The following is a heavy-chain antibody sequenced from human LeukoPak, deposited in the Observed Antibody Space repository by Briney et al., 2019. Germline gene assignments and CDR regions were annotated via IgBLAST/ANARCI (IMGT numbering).Heavy chain of an antibody. CDR1: GGTFSSYA. CDR3: ARTYYYDSSGYYADY. D-gene: IGHD3-22*01. V-gene: IGHV1-69*05. J-gene: IGHJ4*02. CDR2: IIPIFGTA. Sequence: GASVKVSCKASGGTFSSYAISWVRQAPGQGLEWMGGIIPIFGTANYAQKFQGRVTITTDESTSTAYMELSSLRSEDTAVYYCARTYYYDSSGYYADYWGQGTLVTVSS.